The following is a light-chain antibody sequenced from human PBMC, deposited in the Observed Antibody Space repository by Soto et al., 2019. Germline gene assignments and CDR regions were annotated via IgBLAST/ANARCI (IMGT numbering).Light chain of an antibody. CDR1: QTINSF. CDR3: QQYYRYPWT. V-gene: IGKV1-5*01. J-gene: IGKJ1*01. CDR2: DAS. Sequence: DIQMTQSPSTLSASVGDRVTITCRASQTINSFLAWYQQTPGKAPKLMIYDASNLQSGVPSRFSGGGSGTEFTLTISSRQPDDFATFHCQQYYRYPWTFGQGTKVEIK.